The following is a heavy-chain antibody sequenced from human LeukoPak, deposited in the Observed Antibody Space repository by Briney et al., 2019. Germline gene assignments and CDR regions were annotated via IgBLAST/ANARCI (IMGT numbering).Heavy chain of an antibody. CDR1: GFIFGTYA. J-gene: IGHJ4*02. CDR2: ISGGGGGT. CDR3: AKDPTYYYGSGSYRVAHDY. D-gene: IGHD3-10*01. Sequence: AGGSLRLSCAASGFIFGTYAMSWVRQAPGRELEWVSAISGGGGGTYYADSVKGRFTISRDNSKNTLYLQMNSLRVEDTAVYYCAKDPTYYYGSGSYRVAHDYWGQGTLVTVSS. V-gene: IGHV3-23*01.